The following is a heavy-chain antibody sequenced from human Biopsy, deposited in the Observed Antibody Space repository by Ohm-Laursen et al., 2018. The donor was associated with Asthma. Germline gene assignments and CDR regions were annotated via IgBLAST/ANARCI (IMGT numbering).Heavy chain of an antibody. CDR1: GFNFSYYS. CDR3: ARPRWGPYGY. CDR2: ISSGSDYI. D-gene: IGHD4-17*01. J-gene: IGHJ4*02. V-gene: IGHV3-21*01. Sequence: FLRLSCAASGFNFSYYSMIWVRQAPGTGLEWVAAISSGSDYIFYADSVKGRFTISRDNAKNSLYLQMNSLRDEDTAVYYCARPRWGPYGYWGQGTLVTVSS.